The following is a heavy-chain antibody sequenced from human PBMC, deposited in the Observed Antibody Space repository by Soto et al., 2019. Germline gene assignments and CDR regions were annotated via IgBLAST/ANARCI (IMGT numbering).Heavy chain of an antibody. D-gene: IGHD5-12*01. CDR2: INHSGST. CDR1: GGSFSGYY. CDR3: ASGRKWLRSGHEY. V-gene: IGHV4-34*01. Sequence: SETLSLTCAVYGGSFSGYYWSWIRQPPGKGLEWIGEINHSGSTNYNPSLKSRVTISVDTSKNQFSLKLSSVTAADTAVYYCASGRKWLRSGHEYWGQGTLVTVSS. J-gene: IGHJ4*02.